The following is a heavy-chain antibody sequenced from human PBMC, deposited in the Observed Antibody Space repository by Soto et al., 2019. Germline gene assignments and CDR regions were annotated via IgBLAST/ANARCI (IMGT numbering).Heavy chain of an antibody. J-gene: IGHJ4*02. V-gene: IGHV4-59*08. CDR1: GGSFSGYY. Sequence: PSETLSLTCAVYGGSFSGYYWSWIRQPPGKGLEWIGDIYYSGSTTYHPSLKSRVTISVDTSKNQFSLNLTSVTAADTAVYYCARLGGYYQAFDQWGQGSLVTVSS. CDR3: ARLGGYYQAFDQ. CDR2: IYYSGST. D-gene: IGHD3-22*01.